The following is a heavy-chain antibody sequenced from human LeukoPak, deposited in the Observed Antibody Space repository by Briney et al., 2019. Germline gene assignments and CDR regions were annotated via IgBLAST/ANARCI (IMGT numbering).Heavy chain of an antibody. J-gene: IGHJ5*02. V-gene: IGHV1-69*01. CDR1: GGTFIIYA. Sequence: GSSVTVSCKASGGTFIIYAISWVRQAPGQGLEWMGGIIPIFGTANYAQKFQGRVTITADESTSTAYMELSSLRSEDTAVYYCARDGYSSSGNWFDPWGQGTLVTVSS. CDR2: IIPIFGTA. CDR3: ARDGYSSSGNWFDP. D-gene: IGHD6-13*01.